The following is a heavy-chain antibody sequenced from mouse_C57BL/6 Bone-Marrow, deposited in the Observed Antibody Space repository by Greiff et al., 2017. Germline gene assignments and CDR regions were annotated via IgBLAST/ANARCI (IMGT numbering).Heavy chain of an antibody. V-gene: IGHV1-19*01. Sequence: VQLQQSGPVLVKPGASVKMSCKASGYTFTDYYMNWVKQSHGKSLEWIGAINPYNGGTSYNQKFKGKATLTVDKSSSTAYMELNSLTSEDSAVYYCARKALYSWFAYWGQGTLGTVSA. J-gene: IGHJ3*01. D-gene: IGHD2-1*01. CDR1: GYTFTDYY. CDR3: ARKALYSWFAY. CDR2: INPYNGGT.